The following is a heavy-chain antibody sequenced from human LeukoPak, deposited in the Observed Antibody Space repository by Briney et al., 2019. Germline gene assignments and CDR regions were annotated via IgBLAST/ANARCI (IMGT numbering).Heavy chain of an antibody. D-gene: IGHD3-10*01. J-gene: IGHJ4*02. Sequence: PSETLSLTCTVSGGSISSYYWSWIRQPPGKGLEWIGHIYYSGSTNYNPSLKSRVTISVDTSKNQFSLKLSSVTAADTAVYYCARRVVRGAFVYWGQGTLVTVSS. CDR1: GGSISSYY. V-gene: IGHV4-59*12. CDR3: ARRVVRGAFVY. CDR2: IYYSGST.